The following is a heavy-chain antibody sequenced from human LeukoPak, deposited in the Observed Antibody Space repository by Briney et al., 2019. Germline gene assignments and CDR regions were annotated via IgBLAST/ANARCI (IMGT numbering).Heavy chain of an antibody. CDR2: ISSSSSYI. D-gene: IGHD5-12*01. CDR3: ARDRSGYDYEGDAFDI. Sequence: PGGSLRLSCAASGFTFSSYSMNWVRQAPGKGLEWVSSISSSSSYIYYADSVKGRFTISRDNAKNSLYLQMNSLRAEDTAVYYCARDRSGYDYEGDAFDIWGQGTMVTVSS. J-gene: IGHJ3*02. CDR1: GFTFSSYS. V-gene: IGHV3-21*01.